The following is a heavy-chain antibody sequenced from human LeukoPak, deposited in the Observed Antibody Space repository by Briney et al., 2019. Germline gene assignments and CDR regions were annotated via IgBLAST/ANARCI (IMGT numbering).Heavy chain of an antibody. D-gene: IGHD1-1*01. Sequence: GGSLRLSCAASGFTFSSYWMGWLRRTPGKGLEWVAKIRQDGSEKYYVDSVKGRFTISRDNAKNSLYLQMNSLRAEDTAVYYCARGKGYFDPWGQGTLVTVSS. V-gene: IGHV3-7*01. CDR2: IRQDGSEK. J-gene: IGHJ5*02. CDR3: ARGKGYFDP. CDR1: GFTFSSYW.